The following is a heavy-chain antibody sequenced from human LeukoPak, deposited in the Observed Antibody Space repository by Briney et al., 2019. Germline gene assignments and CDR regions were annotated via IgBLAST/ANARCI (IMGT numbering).Heavy chain of an antibody. J-gene: IGHJ3*02. D-gene: IGHD3-10*01. CDR3: ARSLWFFDAFDI. CDR1: GGTFSSYA. V-gene: IGHV1-2*02. Sequence: ASVKVSCKASGGTFSSYAISWVRQAPGQGLEWMGWINPNSGGTNYAQKFQGRVTMTRDTSISTAYMELSRLRSDDTAVYYCARSLWFFDAFDIWGQGTMVTVSS. CDR2: INPNSGGT.